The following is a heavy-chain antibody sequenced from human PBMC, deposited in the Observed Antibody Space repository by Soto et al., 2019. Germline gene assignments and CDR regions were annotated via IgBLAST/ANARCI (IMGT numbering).Heavy chain of an antibody. J-gene: IGHJ6*04. CDR1: GFTFSTYN. V-gene: IGHV3-21*01. D-gene: IGHD2-8*01. Sequence: GGSLRLSCAASGFTFSTYNMNWVRHAPGKGLEWVSSISSSSTYIYYTDSMKGRFTISRDNAKNSLYLQMNSLRADDTAVYYCARVPQSCMHCLDVWGKVNTVIVSS. CDR3: ARVPQSCMHCLDV. CDR2: ISSSSTYI.